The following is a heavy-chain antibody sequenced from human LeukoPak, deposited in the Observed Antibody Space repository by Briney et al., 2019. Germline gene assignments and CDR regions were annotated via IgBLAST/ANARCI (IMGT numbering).Heavy chain of an antibody. CDR3: ARVGRHHSGGILSSSCPNTPGWFDP. D-gene: IGHD6-13*01. V-gene: IGHV4-34*01. CDR1: GGSFSGYY. J-gene: IGHJ5*02. Sequence: PSETLSLTCAVYGGSFSGYYWSWIRQPPGKGLEWIGEINHSGSTNYNPSLKSRVTISVDTSKNQFSLKLSSVTAADTAVYYCARVGRHHSGGILSSSCPNTPGWFDPWGQGTLVTVSS. CDR2: INHSGST.